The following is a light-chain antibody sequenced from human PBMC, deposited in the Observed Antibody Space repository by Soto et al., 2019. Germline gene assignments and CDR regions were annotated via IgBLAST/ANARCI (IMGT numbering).Light chain of an antibody. CDR3: KQYKEWPPFT. J-gene: IGKJ5*01. CDR1: QYVSNK. Sequence: EIVMTQSPATLSVSPGETATLSCRASQYVSNKVAWYQQKPGQAPSLLILGASTGATGVPARFSGSGSGTEFTLSISSLQSEDFAVYYCKQYKEWPPFTFGQGTRLEIK. V-gene: IGKV3-15*01. CDR2: GAS.